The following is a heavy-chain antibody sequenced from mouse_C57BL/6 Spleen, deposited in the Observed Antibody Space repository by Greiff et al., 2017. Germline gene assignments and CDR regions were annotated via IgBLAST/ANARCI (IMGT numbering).Heavy chain of an antibody. V-gene: IGHV3-6*01. CDR1: GYSITSGYY. J-gene: IGHJ2*01. CDR3: ASRRGNYFDY. Sequence: EVKLVESGPGLVKPSQSLSLTCSVTGYSITSGYYWNWIRQFPGNKLEWMGYISYDGSNNYNPSLKNRISITRDTSKNQFFLKLNSVTTEDTATYYCASRRGNYFDYWGQGTTLTVSS. CDR2: ISYDGSN.